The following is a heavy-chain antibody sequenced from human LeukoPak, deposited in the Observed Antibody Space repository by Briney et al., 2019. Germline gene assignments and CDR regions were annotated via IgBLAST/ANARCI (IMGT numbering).Heavy chain of an antibody. CDR2: INHSGST. CDR3: ARDNIVVVTAIDY. Sequence: KSSQTLSLTCTVSGGSISSGAYYWSWIRRPPGKGLEWIGEINHSGSTNYNPSLKSRVTISVDTSKNQFSLKLSSVTAADTAVYYCARDNIVVVTAIDYWGQGTLVTVSS. D-gene: IGHD2-21*02. J-gene: IGHJ4*02. V-gene: IGHV4-39*07. CDR1: GGSISSGAYY.